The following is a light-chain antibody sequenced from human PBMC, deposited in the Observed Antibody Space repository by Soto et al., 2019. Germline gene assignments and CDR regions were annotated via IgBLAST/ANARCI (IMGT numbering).Light chain of an antibody. V-gene: IGKV1-6*01. CDR2: VAS. CDR1: QDIGKD. J-gene: IGKJ1*01. Sequence: AIQMTQSPLSLSASVGDRVTITCRASQDIGKDLGWYQQKPGEAPELLISVASTLESGVPSRFSGSGSGTDFSLTISSLQPEDFATYYCLQYYNYPRTFSQGTKVEIK. CDR3: LQYYNYPRT.